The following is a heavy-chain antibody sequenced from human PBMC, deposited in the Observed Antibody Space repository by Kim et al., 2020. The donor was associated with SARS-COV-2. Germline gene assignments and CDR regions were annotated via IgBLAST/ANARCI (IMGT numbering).Heavy chain of an antibody. CDR1: GGSFSSIF. V-gene: IGHV4-34*03. D-gene: IGHD3-16*01. CDR3: SGGAQFGIVAYRDGVGY. CDR2: ISYCGST. Sequence: SETLSLTCAVSGGSFSSIFWSWVRQPPGKGLEWVWVISYCGSTTYYHSLTSRGTVTRDTSKNKLYLKLNCGPATDTAADFYSGGAQFGIVAYRDGVGYWG. J-gene: IGHJ4*01.